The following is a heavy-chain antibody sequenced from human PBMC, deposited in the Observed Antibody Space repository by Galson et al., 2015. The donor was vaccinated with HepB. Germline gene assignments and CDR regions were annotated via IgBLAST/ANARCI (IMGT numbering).Heavy chain of an antibody. Sequence: SLRLSCAASGFTFSSYGMHWVRQAPGKGLEWVAVISYDGSNKYYADSVKGRFTISRDNSKNTLYLQMNSLRAEDTAVYYCAKDRTRDVLMGDYGMDVWGQGTTVTVSS. D-gene: IGHD2-8*01. J-gene: IGHJ6*02. CDR1: GFTFSSYG. CDR3: AKDRTRDVLMGDYGMDV. CDR2: ISYDGSNK. V-gene: IGHV3-30*18.